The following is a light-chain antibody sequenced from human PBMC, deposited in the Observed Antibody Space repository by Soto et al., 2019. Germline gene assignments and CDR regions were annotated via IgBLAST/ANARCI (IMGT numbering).Light chain of an antibody. CDR3: QQYGASPLT. V-gene: IGKV3-20*01. CDR1: QPVPNNY. Sequence: PGDGVSLSCRASQPVPNNYLAWYQQKPDQAPRLLIFGASNRATGIPDRFGGSGSGTDFTLSISRLEPEDFAVYYCQQYGASPLTFGGGARLEVK. J-gene: IGKJ4*01. CDR2: GAS.